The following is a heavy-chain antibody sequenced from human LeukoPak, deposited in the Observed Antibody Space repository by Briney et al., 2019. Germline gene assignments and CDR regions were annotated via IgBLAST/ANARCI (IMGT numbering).Heavy chain of an antibody. CDR2: VSVDGSNK. CDR3: AKDEG. V-gene: IGHV3-30*18. CDR1: GFTFSNYD. Sequence: PGGSLRLSCAASGFTFSNYDMHWVRQAPGKGLEWVSGVSVDGSNKYYADSVRGRFTISRDDSKNTLYLQMNSLRAEDTAVYYCAKDEGGGQGTLVTVSS. J-gene: IGHJ4*02.